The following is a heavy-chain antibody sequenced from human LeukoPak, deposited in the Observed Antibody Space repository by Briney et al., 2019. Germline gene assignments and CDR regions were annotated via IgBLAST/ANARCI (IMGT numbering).Heavy chain of an antibody. CDR1: GYSISNAYY. D-gene: IGHD1-26*01. CDR3: ARELHSGSYYFDY. Sequence: SETLSHTCTVSGYSISNAYYWGWIRQPPGKGLEWIGSLYHSGSTYYNPSLKSRVTTSVDTSKNRFSLKLTSVTAADTAVYYCARELHSGSYYFDYWGQGTLVTVSS. CDR2: LYHSGST. V-gene: IGHV4-38-2*02. J-gene: IGHJ4*02.